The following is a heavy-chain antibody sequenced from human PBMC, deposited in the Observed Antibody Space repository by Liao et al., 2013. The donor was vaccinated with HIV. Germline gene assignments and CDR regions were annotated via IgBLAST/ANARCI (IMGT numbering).Heavy chain of an antibody. J-gene: IGHJ1*01. Sequence: QLQLRESGSGLVKPSQTLALTCAVSGGSVTSGGYSWSWVRQPPGKGLEWIGYMYHSGSAFYNPSLRSRVTISVDSSKNQFSLRLTSVTAADTAVYFCATYREHVDGEYFHHWGQGTLVIVSS. CDR3: ATYREHVDGEYFHH. CDR2: MYHSGSA. V-gene: IGHV4-30-2*01. D-gene: IGHD3-16*02. CDR1: GGSVTSGGYS.